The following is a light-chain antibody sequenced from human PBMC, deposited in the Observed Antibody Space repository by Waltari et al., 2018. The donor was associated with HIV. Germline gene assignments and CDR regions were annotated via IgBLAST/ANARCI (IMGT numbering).Light chain of an antibody. J-gene: IGKJ4*01. CDR2: GAS. Sequence: EIVLTQSPGTLSLSPGERATLSCRASQSVSSSYLAWYQQKPGQAPRLLIYGASSRATGIPDRFSGSGSGTDFTLIISRLETEDFAVYYCQQYGSSPRLTFGGGTKVEIK. CDR1: QSVSSSY. CDR3: QQYGSSPRLT. V-gene: IGKV3-20*01.